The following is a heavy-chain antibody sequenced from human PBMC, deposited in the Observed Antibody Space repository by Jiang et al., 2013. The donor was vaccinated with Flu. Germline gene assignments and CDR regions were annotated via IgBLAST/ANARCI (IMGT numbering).Heavy chain of an antibody. J-gene: IGHJ4*02. D-gene: IGHD4-17*01. CDR3: ARGMTTEAVDY. CDR1: GGSISSGDYY. CDR2: IYYSGST. V-gene: IGHV4-30-4*01. Sequence: TLSLTGTVSGGSISSGDYYWSRIRQPPGKGLEWIGYIYYSGSTYYNPSLKSRVTISVDTSKNQFSLKLSSVTAADTAVYYCARGMTTEAVDYWGQGTLVTVSS.